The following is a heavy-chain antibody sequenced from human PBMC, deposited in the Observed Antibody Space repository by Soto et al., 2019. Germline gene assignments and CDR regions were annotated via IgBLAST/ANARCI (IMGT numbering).Heavy chain of an antibody. Sequence: PGGSLRLSCAASGFTFSSYAMSWVRQAPGKGLEWVSAISGSGGSTYYADSVKGRFTISRDNSKNTLYLQMNSLRAEDTAVYYCAKDVVWGYYGDYTGAFDYWGQGSLVTVSS. D-gene: IGHD4-17*01. CDR3: AKDVVWGYYGDYTGAFDY. V-gene: IGHV3-23*01. CDR1: GFTFSSYA. CDR2: ISGSGGST. J-gene: IGHJ4*02.